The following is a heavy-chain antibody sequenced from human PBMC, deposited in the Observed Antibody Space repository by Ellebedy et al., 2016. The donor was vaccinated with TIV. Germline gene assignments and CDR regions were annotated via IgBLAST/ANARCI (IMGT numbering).Heavy chain of an antibody. D-gene: IGHD7-27*01. CDR2: INQDGSEK. CDR3: ARDKLIGDSYFEY. Sequence: GGSLRLSCAASGFTFGSYWMTWVRQAPGKGLEWVANINQDGSEKYCVDSVKGRFTISRDNAKNSLYLQMSSLRAEDTAVYYCARDKLIGDSYFEYWGQGALVTVSS. CDR1: GFTFGSYW. J-gene: IGHJ4*02. V-gene: IGHV3-7*03.